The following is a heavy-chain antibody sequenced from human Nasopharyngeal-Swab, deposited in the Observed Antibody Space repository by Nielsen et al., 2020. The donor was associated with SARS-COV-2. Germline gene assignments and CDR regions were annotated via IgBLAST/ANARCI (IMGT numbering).Heavy chain of an antibody. D-gene: IGHD6-13*01. CDR2: IYYSGST. J-gene: IGHJ4*02. CDR3: ARHVSSSWYAAVAGIRAFDY. V-gene: IGHV4-39*01. Sequence: RPPPGKGLEWIGSIYYSGSTYYNPSLKSRVTISVDTSKNRFSLKLSSVTAADTAVYYCARHVSSSWYAAVAGIRAFDYWGQGTLVTVSS.